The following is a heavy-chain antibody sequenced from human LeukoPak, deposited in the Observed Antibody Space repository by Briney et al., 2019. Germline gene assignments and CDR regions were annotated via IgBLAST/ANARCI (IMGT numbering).Heavy chain of an antibody. CDR1: GFTFSTYW. CDR2: IHPDGNEK. CDR3: ARGDDFSGDY. V-gene: IGHV3-7*04. J-gene: IGHJ4*02. D-gene: IGHD2-21*02. Sequence: GGSLRLSCTASGFTFSTYWMSWVRQAPGKGLEWVANIHPDGNEKYHVDSVKGRFTISRDNAKNSLYLQMNSLRVEDTAVYYCARGDDFSGDYWSQGTLVTVSS.